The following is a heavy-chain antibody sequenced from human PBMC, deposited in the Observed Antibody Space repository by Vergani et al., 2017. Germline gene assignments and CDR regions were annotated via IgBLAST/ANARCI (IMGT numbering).Heavy chain of an antibody. Sequence: EVQVVESGGGLVQPGGSLRLSCEASGFSFPGYAMSWVRQAPGKGLEWVSTLSASDRRTHYADSVKGRFTISRDNSKNTLILHMNSLRPEDTAVYYCAKGSRGYTGYFFDYWGQGTLATVSS. CDR3: AKGSRGYTGYFFDY. V-gene: IGHV3-23*04. CDR2: LSASDRRT. CDR1: GFSFPGYA. D-gene: IGHD5-12*01. J-gene: IGHJ4*02.